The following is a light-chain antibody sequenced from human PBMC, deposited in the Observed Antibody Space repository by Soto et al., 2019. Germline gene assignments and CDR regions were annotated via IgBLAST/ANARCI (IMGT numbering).Light chain of an antibody. CDR1: SSDVGSYNL. V-gene: IGLV2-23*01. Sequence: QSALTQPASVSGSPGQSITISCTGTSSDVGSYNLVSWYQQHPGKAPKLMLYEGSKRPSGVSNRFSGSKSGNTASLTISGLQAEDEAAYYCCSYAGSSTYVVFGGVTKQTVL. CDR2: EGS. J-gene: IGLJ2*01. CDR3: CSYAGSSTYVV.